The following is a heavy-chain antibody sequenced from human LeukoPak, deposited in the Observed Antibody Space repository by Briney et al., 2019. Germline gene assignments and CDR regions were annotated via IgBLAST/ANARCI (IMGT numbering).Heavy chain of an antibody. CDR3: VRLMVRGVIGP. CDR1: RYTFIDYD. V-gene: IGHV1-8*01. Sequence: VASLRVSCKTSRYTFIDYDISAVRPAPRQGVEWRGWMNPNSGNTGYAQKFHGRVTMTRDTSVTPAYMELSSLRSDNTAVYYCVRLMVRGVIGPWGQGTPVTVSS. J-gene: IGHJ5*02. D-gene: IGHD3-10*01. CDR2: MNPNSGNT.